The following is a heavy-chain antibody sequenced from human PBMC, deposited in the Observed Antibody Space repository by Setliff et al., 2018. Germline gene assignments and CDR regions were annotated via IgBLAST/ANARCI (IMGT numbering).Heavy chain of an antibody. CDR1: GGSISTHY. V-gene: IGHV4-59*11. CDR3: ARTMYSSSWYGAFDI. Sequence: SETLSLTCTVSGGSISTHYWSWIRQPPGKGLGWIGYIHYSGSPNYHPSLKSRVSTSVDTSQNQISLKLSSVTAADTAVYYCARTMYSSSWYGAFDIWGQGTMVTVSS. J-gene: IGHJ3*02. D-gene: IGHD6-13*01. CDR2: IHYSGSP.